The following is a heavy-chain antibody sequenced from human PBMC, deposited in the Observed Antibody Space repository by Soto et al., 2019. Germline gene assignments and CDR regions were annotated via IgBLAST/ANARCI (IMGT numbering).Heavy chain of an antibody. CDR3: ARDKGDGSVSYYGY. CDR1: GSTFTSYG. V-gene: IGHV1-18*01. Sequence: QVQLVQSGAEVKKPGASVKVSCKASGSTFTSYGISWVRQAPGQGLEWMGWISAYNGNTNYAQKLQGRVTMTTDTSTSTAYRELRSLRSDDTAVYYWARDKGDGSVSYYGYWCQGTLVTVSS. D-gene: IGHD3-10*01. CDR2: ISAYNGNT. J-gene: IGHJ4*02.